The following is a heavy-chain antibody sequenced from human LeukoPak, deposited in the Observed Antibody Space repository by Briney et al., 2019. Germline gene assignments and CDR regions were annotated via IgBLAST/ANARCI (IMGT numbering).Heavy chain of an antibody. CDR2: INPNSGGT. Sequence: EASVKVSCKASGYTFTGYYMHWVRQAPGQGLEWMGWINPNSGGTNYAQKFQGRVTMTRDTSISTAYMELCRLRSDDTAVYYCASYDGAFTVTTNYYYYMDVWGKGTTVTVSS. CDR3: ASYDGAFTVTTNYYYYMDV. CDR1: GYTFTGYY. J-gene: IGHJ6*03. D-gene: IGHD4-17*01. V-gene: IGHV1-2*02.